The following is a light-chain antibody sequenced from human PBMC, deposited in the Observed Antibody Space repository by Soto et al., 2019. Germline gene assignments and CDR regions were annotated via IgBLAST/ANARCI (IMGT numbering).Light chain of an antibody. CDR2: LGS. CDR3: MQALQTPLT. V-gene: IGKV2-28*01. Sequence: DIVMTQSPLSLPVPPGGPASISCRSSQSLLHINGYNYLDWYLQKPGQSPQLLIYLGSNRASGVPDRFSGSGSGTDFTLKISRVEAEDVGVYYCMQALQTPLTFGGGTKVEIK. J-gene: IGKJ4*01. CDR1: QSLLHINGYNY.